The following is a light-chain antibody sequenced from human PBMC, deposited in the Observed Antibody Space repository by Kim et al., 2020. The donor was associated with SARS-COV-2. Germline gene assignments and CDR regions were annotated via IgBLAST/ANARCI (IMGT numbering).Light chain of an antibody. J-gene: IGKJ1*01. V-gene: IGKV3-20*01. CDR1: QIVICSY. CDR2: DSS. CDR3: QQYGSSPQA. Sequence: SPGERATFSCRASQIVICSYVAWYQRTPGQAPRRLCYDSSPRATGIPDRFSGSGSATDFTLTISRLGPEDFAVYYCQQYGSSPQAFGQGTKVDIK.